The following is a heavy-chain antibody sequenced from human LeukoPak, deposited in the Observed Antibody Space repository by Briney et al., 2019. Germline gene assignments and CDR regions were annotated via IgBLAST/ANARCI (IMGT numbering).Heavy chain of an antibody. Sequence: PGGSLRPSCAASGFTFSTYSMNWVRQAPGKGPEWVSSVSSGSTYIYYADSVKGRFTISRDNAKNSLYLQMNSLRAEDTAVYYCARDDGSSWYKGLDYWGQGTLVTVSS. CDR3: ARDDGSSWYKGLDY. CDR2: VSSGSTYI. CDR1: GFTFSTYS. J-gene: IGHJ4*02. D-gene: IGHD6-13*01. V-gene: IGHV3-21*01.